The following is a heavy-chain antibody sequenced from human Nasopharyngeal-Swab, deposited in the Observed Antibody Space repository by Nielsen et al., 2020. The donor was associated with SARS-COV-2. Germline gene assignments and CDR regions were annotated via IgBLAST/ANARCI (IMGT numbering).Heavy chain of an antibody. Sequence: GGSLRLSCAASGFTFDDYAMRWVRQAPGKGQEWVSGISWNSGSIGYADSVKGRFTISRDNAKNSLYLQMNSLRAEDTALYYCAKGYGYGGDYYYYYGMDVWGQGTTVTVSS. CDR1: GFTFDDYA. CDR2: ISWNSGSI. D-gene: IGHD5-18*01. V-gene: IGHV3-9*01. CDR3: AKGYGYGGDYYYYYGMDV. J-gene: IGHJ6*02.